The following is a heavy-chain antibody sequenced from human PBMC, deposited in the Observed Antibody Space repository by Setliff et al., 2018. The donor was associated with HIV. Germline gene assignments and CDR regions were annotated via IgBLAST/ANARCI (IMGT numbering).Heavy chain of an antibody. Sequence: PSETLSLTCTVSGGSISSNNYYWGWIRQPPGKGLEWIGSIYYSGSTYYNPSLKSRVTISVDTSKNQFSLKLSSVTAADTAVYYCARVPTQGDYGSDAFDIWGQGTMVT. CDR3: ARVPTQGDYGSDAFDI. CDR2: IYYSGST. CDR1: GGSISSNNYY. J-gene: IGHJ3*02. V-gene: IGHV4-39*07. D-gene: IGHD4-17*01.